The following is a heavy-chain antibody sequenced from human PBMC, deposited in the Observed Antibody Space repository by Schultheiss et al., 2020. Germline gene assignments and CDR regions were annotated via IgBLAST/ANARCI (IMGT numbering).Heavy chain of an antibody. J-gene: IGHJ4*02. CDR2: INPNSGGT. CDR3: ARGRRGATTVVTIDY. V-gene: IGHV1-2*04. D-gene: IGHD4-23*01. Sequence: ASVKVSCKASGYTFTSYDINWVRQAPGQGLEWMGWINPNSGGTNYAQKFPGWVTMTRDTSISTAYMELSRLRSDDTAVYYCARGRRGATTVVTIDYWGQGTLVTVSS. CDR1: GYTFTSYD.